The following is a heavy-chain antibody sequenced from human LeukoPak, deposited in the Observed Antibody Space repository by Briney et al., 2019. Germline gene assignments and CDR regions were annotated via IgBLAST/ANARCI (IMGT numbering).Heavy chain of an antibody. CDR3: ARGPGAYYYYMDV. J-gene: IGHJ6*03. CDR1: GYTFTSYY. D-gene: IGHD7-27*01. V-gene: IGHV1-46*01. Sequence: GASVKVSCKASGYTFTSYYMHWVRQAPGQGLEWRGIINPSGGSTSYAQKFQGRVTMTRDMSTSTVYMELSSLRSEDTAVYYCARGPGAYYYYMDVWGKGTTATVS. CDR2: INPSGGST.